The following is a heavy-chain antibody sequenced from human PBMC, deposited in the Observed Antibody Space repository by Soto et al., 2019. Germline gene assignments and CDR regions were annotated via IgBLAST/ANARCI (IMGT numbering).Heavy chain of an antibody. J-gene: IGHJ4*02. CDR2: INTGDGNT. V-gene: IGHV1-3*04. CDR1: GNTLTNYA. CDR3: AGYQSGSYLGN. Sequence: QVQLVQSGAEVKRPGASVKVSCKASGNTLTNYAIHWVRQAPGQSLEWMGRINTGDGNTKYSQNFQGRVTMTRDTPASTAYMEVIRLRSEDTAVYYCAGYQSGSYLGNWGQGTLVTVSS. D-gene: IGHD3-10*01.